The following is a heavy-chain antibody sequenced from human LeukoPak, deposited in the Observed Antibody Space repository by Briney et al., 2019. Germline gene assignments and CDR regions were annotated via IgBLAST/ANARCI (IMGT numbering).Heavy chain of an antibody. D-gene: IGHD6-19*01. V-gene: IGHV1-69*13. J-gene: IGHJ4*02. CDR3: ARGYSSGWPFDY. CDR2: IIPIFGTA. Sequence: GASVKVSCKASGGTFTSYAISWVRQAPGQGLEWMGGIIPIFGTANYAQKFQGRVTITADESTSTAYMELSSLRSEDTAVYYCARGYSSGWPFDYWGQGTLVTGSS. CDR1: GGTFTSYA.